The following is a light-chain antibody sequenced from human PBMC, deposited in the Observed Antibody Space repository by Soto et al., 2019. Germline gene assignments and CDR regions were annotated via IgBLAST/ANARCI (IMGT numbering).Light chain of an antibody. J-gene: IGLJ1*01. CDR2: DVT. Sequence: QSALTQPASVSGSTRQSITISCTGTSSDVGGYNYVSWYQQHPVKAPKRMIYDVTNRPSGVSDRFSGSKSGNTASLTISGLQAEDEADYYCSSYTSSSTPDVFGTGTKLTVL. CDR1: SSDVGGYNY. V-gene: IGLV2-14*01. CDR3: SSYTSSSTPDV.